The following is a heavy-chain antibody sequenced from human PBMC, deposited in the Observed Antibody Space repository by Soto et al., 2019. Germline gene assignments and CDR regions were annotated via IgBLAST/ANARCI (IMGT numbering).Heavy chain of an antibody. V-gene: IGHV4-59*01. CDR3: ARDPGGSWSNRYFYYGLDV. CDR1: GGSITSYY. D-gene: IGHD3-16*01. CDR2: IYYSGST. J-gene: IGHJ6*01. Sequence: SETLSLTCTVSGGSITSYYWRWIRQPPGKGLEWIGYIYYSGSTNYNPSLKTRVTISADTSKNQFSLKLSPVTAADTAVYFCARDPGGSWSNRYFYYGLDVWGQGTTVTVS.